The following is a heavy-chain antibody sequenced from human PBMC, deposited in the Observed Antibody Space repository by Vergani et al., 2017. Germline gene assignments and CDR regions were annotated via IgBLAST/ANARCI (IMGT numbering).Heavy chain of an antibody. CDR1: GFTFSSYS. Sequence: EVQLVESGGGLVKPGGSLRLSCAASGFTFSSYSMNWVRQAPGKGLEWVSSISSSSSYIYYADSVKGRFTISRDNAKNSLYLQMNSLRAEDTAVYYCARDRPTSSGWYYSYYYGMDVWGQGTTVTVSS. CDR3: ARDRPTSSGWYYSYYYGMDV. CDR2: ISSSSSYI. J-gene: IGHJ6*02. D-gene: IGHD6-19*01. V-gene: IGHV3-21*01.